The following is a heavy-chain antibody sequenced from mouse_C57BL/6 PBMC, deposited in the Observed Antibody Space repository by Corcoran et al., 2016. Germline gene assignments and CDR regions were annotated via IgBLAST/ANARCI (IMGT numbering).Heavy chain of an antibody. D-gene: IGHD2-1*01. V-gene: IGHV1-80*01. CDR2: IYPGDGDT. J-gene: IGHJ4*01. CDR1: GYAFSSYW. CDR3: ASLLWYPGDAMDY. Sequence: QVQLQQSGAELVKPGASVKISCKASGYAFSSYWMNWVKQRPGKGLEWIGQIYPGDGDTNYNGKFKGKATLTADKSSSTAYMQLSSLTSEDSAVYFCASLLWYPGDAMDYWGQGTSVTVSS.